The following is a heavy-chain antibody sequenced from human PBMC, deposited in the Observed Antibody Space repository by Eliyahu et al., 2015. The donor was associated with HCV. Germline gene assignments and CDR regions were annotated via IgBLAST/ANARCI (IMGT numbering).Heavy chain of an antibody. CDR1: GFTFSSYW. D-gene: IGHD3-10*01. Sequence: EVQLVESGGGLVQPGGSLRLSCAASGFTFSSYWMSWVRQAPGKGLEWVANIKQDGSEKYYVDSVKGRFTISRDNAKNSLYLQMNSLRAEDTAVYYCAGDYYGSVNWFDPWGQGTLVTVSS. CDR2: IKQDGSEK. V-gene: IGHV3-7*03. J-gene: IGHJ5*02. CDR3: AGDYYGSVNWFDP.